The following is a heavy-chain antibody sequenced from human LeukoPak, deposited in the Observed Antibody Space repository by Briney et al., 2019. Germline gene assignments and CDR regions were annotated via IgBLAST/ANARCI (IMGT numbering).Heavy chain of an antibody. J-gene: IGHJ4*02. Sequence: GSLRLSCAASGFTFSSYGMHWVRQAPGKGLEWVAVIWYDGSNKYYADSVKGRFTISRDNSKNTLYLQMNSLRAEDTAVYYCARDNWNDNSLMVDYWGQGTLVTVSS. CDR1: GFTFSSYG. V-gene: IGHV3-33*01. D-gene: IGHD1-20*01. CDR2: IWYDGSNK. CDR3: ARDNWNDNSLMVDY.